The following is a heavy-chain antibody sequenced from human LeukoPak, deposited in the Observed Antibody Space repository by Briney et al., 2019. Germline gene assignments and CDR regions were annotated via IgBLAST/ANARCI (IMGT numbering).Heavy chain of an antibody. Sequence: SETLSLTCAVSGGSIRSSNHYWGWIRQPPGKELEWIGSIYYSGSIYYNPSLKSRVTISVDTSKNQFSLKLSPVTAADTAVYYCARSFDFWSGYYVGAFDIWGQGTMVTVSS. V-gene: IGHV4-39*07. CDR2: IYYSGSI. CDR1: GGSIRSSNHY. CDR3: ARSFDFWSGYYVGAFDI. D-gene: IGHD3-3*01. J-gene: IGHJ3*02.